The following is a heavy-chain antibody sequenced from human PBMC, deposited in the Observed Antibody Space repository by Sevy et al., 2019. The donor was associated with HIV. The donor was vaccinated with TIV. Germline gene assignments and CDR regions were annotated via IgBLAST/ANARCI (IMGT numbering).Heavy chain of an antibody. Sequence: GGSLRLSCAASGFTFSSYATHWVRQAPGKGLEWVAVISYDGSNKYYADSVKGRFTISRDNSKNTLYLQMNSLRAEDTAVYYCARDGRQQLAYYFDYWGQGTLVTVSS. D-gene: IGHD6-13*01. J-gene: IGHJ4*02. CDR1: GFTFSSYA. V-gene: IGHV3-30-3*01. CDR3: ARDGRQQLAYYFDY. CDR2: ISYDGSNK.